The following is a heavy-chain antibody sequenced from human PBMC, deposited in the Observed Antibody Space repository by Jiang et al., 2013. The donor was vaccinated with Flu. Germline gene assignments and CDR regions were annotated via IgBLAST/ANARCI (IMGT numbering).Heavy chain of an antibody. Sequence: GLVQPGGSLRLSCAVSGFTFSDYYVDWVRQAPGKGLEWVGRSRNRANSHTTEYAASVKGRFTISRDDSKNLLFLQMNSLKTEDTAVYYCARATRGVVGFAPSYFDYWGQGTLVTVSS. CDR2: SRNRANSHTT. V-gene: IGHV3-72*01. CDR1: GFTFSDYY. D-gene: IGHD1-26*01. CDR3: ARATRGVVGFAPSYFDY. J-gene: IGHJ4*02.